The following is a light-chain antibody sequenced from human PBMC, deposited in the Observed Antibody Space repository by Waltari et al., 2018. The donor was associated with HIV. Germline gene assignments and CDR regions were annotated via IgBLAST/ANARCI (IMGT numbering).Light chain of an antibody. V-gene: IGKV3-20*01. Sequence: EIVLPQSPGTLSLSPGERAALSCRASQSVSSSYLAWYKQKPGQAPRLLIYGASSRATGIPDRFSGSGSGTDFTLTISRLEPEDFAVYYCQQYGSSPPTFGQGTKLEIK. CDR1: QSVSSSY. CDR3: QQYGSSPPT. J-gene: IGKJ2*01. CDR2: GAS.